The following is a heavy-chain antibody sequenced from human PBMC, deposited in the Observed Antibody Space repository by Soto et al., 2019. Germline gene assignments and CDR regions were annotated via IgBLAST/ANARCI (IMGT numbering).Heavy chain of an antibody. CDR2: IFSNDEK. V-gene: IGHV2-26*01. D-gene: IGHD2-2*03. CDR3: ARIEGDGSLSWFDP. Sequence: QVTLKESGPVLVKPTETLTLTCTVSGFSLSNARMGVSWIRQPPGKALEWLAHIFSNDEKSYSTSLKSRLTISKDTSKSQVVLTMTNMDPVDTATYYCARIEGDGSLSWFDPWGQGTLVTVSS. CDR1: GFSLSNARMG. J-gene: IGHJ5*02.